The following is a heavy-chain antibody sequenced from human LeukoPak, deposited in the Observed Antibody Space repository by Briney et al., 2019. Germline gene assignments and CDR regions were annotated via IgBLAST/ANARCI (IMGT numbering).Heavy chain of an antibody. J-gene: IGHJ4*02. CDR1: GGSFSGYY. Sequence: SETLSLTCAVYGGSFSGYYWSWIRQPPGKGLEWIGEINHSGSTNYNPSLKSRVTISVDTSKNQFSLKLSSVTAADTAVYYCARRSGVIWFGDSGGFDYWGQGTLVTVSS. D-gene: IGHD3-10*01. CDR2: INHSGST. CDR3: ARRSGVIWFGDSGGFDY. V-gene: IGHV4-34*01.